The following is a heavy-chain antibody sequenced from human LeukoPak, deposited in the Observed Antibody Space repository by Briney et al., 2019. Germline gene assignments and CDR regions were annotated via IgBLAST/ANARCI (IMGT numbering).Heavy chain of an antibody. J-gene: IGHJ4*02. CDR2: MKPNNGKT. Sequence: ASVTVSCKASGYSFPIHDINWVRQATGQALEGMGWMKPNNGKTGYAQKFQGRVTMTSDTSISTAYMELSSLKSEDTAVYYCVRWADTPFDYWGQGTLVTVSS. V-gene: IGHV1-8*01. CDR3: VRWADTPFDY. CDR1: GYSFPIHD. D-gene: IGHD5-18*01.